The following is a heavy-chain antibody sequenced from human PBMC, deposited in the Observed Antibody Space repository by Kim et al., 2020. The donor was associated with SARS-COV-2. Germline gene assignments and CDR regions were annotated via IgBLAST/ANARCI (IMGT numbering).Heavy chain of an antibody. Sequence: QKLQDRVTITRERSMSTAYMELSSLRSEDTAMYYCASASLAAAGTTAFDYWGQGTLVTVSS. J-gene: IGHJ4*02. CDR3: ASASLAAAGTTAFDY. V-gene: IGHV1-45*02. D-gene: IGHD6-13*01.